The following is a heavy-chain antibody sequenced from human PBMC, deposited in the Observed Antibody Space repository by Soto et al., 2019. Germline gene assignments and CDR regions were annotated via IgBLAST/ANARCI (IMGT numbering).Heavy chain of an antibody. CDR1: GFTFSNAW. D-gene: IGHD6-13*01. J-gene: IGHJ6*02. Sequence: GGSLRLSCAASGFTFSNAWMNWVRQAPGKGLEWVGRIKSKTDGGTTDYAAPVKGRFTISRDDSKNTLYLQMNSLKTEDTAVYYCTTPGGNQEQQLVLVYYYYYGMDVWGQGTTVTVSS. V-gene: IGHV3-15*07. CDR3: TTPGGNQEQQLVLVYYYYYGMDV. CDR2: IKSKTDGGTT.